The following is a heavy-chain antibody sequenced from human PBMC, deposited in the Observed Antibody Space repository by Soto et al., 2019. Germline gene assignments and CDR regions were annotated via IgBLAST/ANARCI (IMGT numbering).Heavy chain of an antibody. D-gene: IGHD1-26*01. CDR1: GFSLSSNGES. CDR3: AHRRGPGKWELEFDY. Sequence: QITLKESGPTLVKSTQNLTLTCTFSGFSLSSNGESVAWIRQPPGKDLEWLALIYWDDDKRYSPSLKSRLTFTKDPSKNQVVLTMTNMDPADTATYSCAHRRGPGKWELEFDYWGQGTLVTGSS. V-gene: IGHV2-5*02. CDR2: IYWDDDK. J-gene: IGHJ4*02.